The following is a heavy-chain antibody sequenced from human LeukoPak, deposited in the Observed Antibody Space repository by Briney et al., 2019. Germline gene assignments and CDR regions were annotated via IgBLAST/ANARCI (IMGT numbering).Heavy chain of an antibody. D-gene: IGHD4-17*01. Sequence: SETLSLTCTVSGGSISSSSYYWGWIRQPPGKGLEWIGSIYYSGSTYYNPSLESRVTISVDTSKNQFSLKLSSVTAADTAVYYCARQGTVTHLDYWGQGTLVTVSS. CDR3: ARQGTVTHLDY. J-gene: IGHJ4*02. CDR1: GGSISSSSYY. CDR2: IYYSGST. V-gene: IGHV4-39*01.